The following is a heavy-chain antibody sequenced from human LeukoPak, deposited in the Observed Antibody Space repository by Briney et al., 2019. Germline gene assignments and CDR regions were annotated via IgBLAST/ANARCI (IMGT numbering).Heavy chain of an antibody. CDR2: MNPNSGNT. J-gene: IGHJ4*02. D-gene: IGHD1-26*01. CDR1: GYTYTSYD. V-gene: IGHV1-8*03. CDR3: AREGYFRGSYSP. Sequence: ASVKVSCKASGYTYTSYDINWVRQATGQGLEWMGWMNPNSGNTGYAQKFQGRVTITRNTSISTAYMELSSLRSEDTAVYYCAREGYFRGSYSPWGQGTLVTVSS.